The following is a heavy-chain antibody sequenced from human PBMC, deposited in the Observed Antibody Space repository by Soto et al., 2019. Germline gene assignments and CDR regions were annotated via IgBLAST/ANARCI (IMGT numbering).Heavy chain of an antibody. J-gene: IGHJ4*02. Sequence: QVQLVESGGGVVQPGRSLRLSCAASGLTFSSYGMHWVRQAPGKGLEWVAVIWSDGSHKCYADSVKGRFTISRDNSKNTLYLQMNSLRVEDTAVYYCASAAGAYDNWGQGTLVTVSS. CDR2: IWSDGSHK. D-gene: IGHD1-26*01. V-gene: IGHV3-33*03. CDR1: GLTFSSYG. CDR3: ASAAGAYDN.